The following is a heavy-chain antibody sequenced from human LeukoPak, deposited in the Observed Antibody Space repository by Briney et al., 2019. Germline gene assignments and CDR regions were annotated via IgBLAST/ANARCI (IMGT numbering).Heavy chain of an antibody. J-gene: IGHJ4*02. Sequence: PSETLSLTCTVSGGSISSYYWSWIRQPPGKGLEWIGYIYYSGSTNYNPSLKSRVTISVDTSKNQFSLKLSSVTAADTAVYYCARRVVVITTSPFDYWGQGTLVTVSS. D-gene: IGHD3-22*01. CDR3: ARRVVVITTSPFDY. V-gene: IGHV4-59*01. CDR1: GGSISSYY. CDR2: IYYSGST.